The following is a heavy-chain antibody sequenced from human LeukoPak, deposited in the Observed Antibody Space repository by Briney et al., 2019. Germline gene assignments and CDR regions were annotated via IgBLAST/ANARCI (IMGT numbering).Heavy chain of an antibody. CDR3: ARDGSAAGYYFGY. J-gene: IGHJ4*02. V-gene: IGHV3-21*01. Sequence: GGSLRLSCAASGFTFSSYSMNWVRQAPGKGLEWVSSISSSSSYIYYADSVKGRFTISRDNAKNSLYLQMNSLRAEDTAVYYCARDGSAAGYYFGYWGQGTLVTVSS. CDR2: ISSSSSYI. CDR1: GFTFSSYS. D-gene: IGHD6-13*01.